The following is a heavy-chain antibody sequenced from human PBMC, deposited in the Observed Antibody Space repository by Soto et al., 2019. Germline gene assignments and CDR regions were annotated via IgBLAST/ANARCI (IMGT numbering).Heavy chain of an antibody. Sequence: ASVKVSCKASGYTFTSYDINWVRQATGQGLEWMGWMNPNSGNTGYAQKFQGRVTMTRNTSISTAYMELSSLRSEDTAVYYCARASLMAAAVPGWFDPWGQGTLVIVSS. CDR1: GYTFTSYD. CDR2: MNPNSGNT. CDR3: ARASLMAAAVPGWFDP. D-gene: IGHD6-13*01. J-gene: IGHJ5*02. V-gene: IGHV1-8*01.